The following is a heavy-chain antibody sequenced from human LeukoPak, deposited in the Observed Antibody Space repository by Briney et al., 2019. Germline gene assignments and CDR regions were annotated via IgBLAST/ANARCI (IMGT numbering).Heavy chain of an antibody. CDR2: IHYTGRT. D-gene: IGHD6-19*01. CDR3: ATQVAGGPLDY. CDR1: GGSISSTTYY. Sequence: PSETLSLTCAVSGGSISSTTYYWAWIRQPPGKGLEWIGSIHYTGRTHYIPSLKSRVTISLDTSKNQFSLSLSSVTAADTAVYYCATQVAGGPLDYWGQGTLVTVSS. J-gene: IGHJ4*02. V-gene: IGHV4-39*01.